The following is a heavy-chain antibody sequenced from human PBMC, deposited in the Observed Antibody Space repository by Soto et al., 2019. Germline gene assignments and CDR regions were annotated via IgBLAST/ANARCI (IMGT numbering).Heavy chain of an antibody. D-gene: IGHD4-17*01. J-gene: IGHJ4*02. CDR2: ISYDGSNK. Sequence: ESGGGVVQPGRSLRLSCAASGFTFSSYGMHWVRQAPGKGLEWVAVISYDGSNKYYADSVKGRFTISRDNSKNTLYLQMNSLRAEDTAVYYCAKEASDYGGTYLDYWGQGTLVTVSS. CDR1: GFTFSSYG. V-gene: IGHV3-30*18. CDR3: AKEASDYGGTYLDY.